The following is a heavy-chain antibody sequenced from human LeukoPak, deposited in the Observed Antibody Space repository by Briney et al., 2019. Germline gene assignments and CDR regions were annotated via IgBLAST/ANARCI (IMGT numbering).Heavy chain of an antibody. CDR2: IYHSGST. Sequence: SQTLSLTCAVSGGSISSGGYSWSWIRQPPGKGLEWIGYIYHSGSTYYNPSLKSRVTISVDRSKNQFSLKLSSVTAADTAVYYCARGYDSSGYYPYYFDYWGQGTLVTVPS. CDR1: GGSISSGGYS. V-gene: IGHV4-30-2*01. J-gene: IGHJ4*02. D-gene: IGHD3-22*01. CDR3: ARGYDSSGYYPYYFDY.